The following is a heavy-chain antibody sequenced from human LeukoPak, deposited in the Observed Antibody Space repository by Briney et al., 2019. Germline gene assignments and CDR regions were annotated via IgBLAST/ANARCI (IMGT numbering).Heavy chain of an antibody. CDR3: ARDGRDGYV. CDR1: GFIFTDYG. V-gene: IGHV3-30*02. D-gene: IGHD5-24*01. Sequence: GGSLRLSCAASGFIFTDYGMHWVRQAPGKGLEWLTFIRYDGSDKYYADSVKGRFTISRDNAKNSLYLQMNSLRAEDTAVYYCARDGRDGYVWGQGTLVTVSS. CDR2: IRYDGSDK. J-gene: IGHJ4*02.